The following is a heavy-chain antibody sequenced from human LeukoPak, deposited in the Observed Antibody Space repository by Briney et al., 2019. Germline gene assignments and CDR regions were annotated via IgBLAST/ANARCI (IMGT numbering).Heavy chain of an antibody. Sequence: ASAKVSCKASGGTFSSYAISWVRQAPGQGLEWMGRIIPILGIANYAQKFQGRVTITADKSTSTAYMELSSLRSEDTAVYYCARDGGSGWYHDYWGQGTLVTVSS. J-gene: IGHJ4*02. V-gene: IGHV1-69*04. CDR3: ARDGGSGWYHDY. CDR2: IIPILGIA. D-gene: IGHD6-19*01. CDR1: GGTFSSYA.